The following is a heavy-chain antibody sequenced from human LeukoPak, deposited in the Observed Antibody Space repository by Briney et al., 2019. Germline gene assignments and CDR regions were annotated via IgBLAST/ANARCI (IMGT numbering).Heavy chain of an antibody. V-gene: IGHV1-18*01. Sequence: ASVKVSCKASGYTFTSYGISWVRQAPGQGLEWMGWISAYNGNTNYAQKLQGRVTMTTDTSTSTAYMELRSLRSDDTAVYHCARAMWRDGYNWNWFDPWGQGTLVTVSS. CDR1: GYTFTSYG. D-gene: IGHD5-24*01. J-gene: IGHJ5*02. CDR2: ISAYNGNT. CDR3: ARAMWRDGYNWNWFDP.